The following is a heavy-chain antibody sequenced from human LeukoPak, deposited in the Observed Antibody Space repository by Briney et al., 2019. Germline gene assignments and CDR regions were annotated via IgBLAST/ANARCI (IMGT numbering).Heavy chain of an antibody. J-gene: IGHJ6*03. V-gene: IGHV1-69*05. CDR1: GGTFSTYG. CDR2: IIPVFGTV. CDR3: ARDALYSSSSSYYYSYMDV. Sequence: ASVKVSCKPSGGTFSTYGVTWVRHAPGQGLEWMGRIIPVFGTVSYAEKFQGRVTIITDDSSSSAYMELRSLRSEDTAVYYCARDALYSSSSSYYYSYMDVSGKGTAVTVYS. D-gene: IGHD6-6*01.